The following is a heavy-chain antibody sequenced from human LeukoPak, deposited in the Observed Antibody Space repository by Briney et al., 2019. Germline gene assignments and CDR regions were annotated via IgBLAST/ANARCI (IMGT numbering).Heavy chain of an antibody. D-gene: IGHD5-18*01. Sequence: GGSLRLSCAASGFTFSSYGMHWVRQAPGKGLEWVAVISYDGSNKYYADTVKGRFSISRDNSKNPLYLQMNSLRAEDTAVYYCAKDGPGYSYDESYYFDYWGQGTLVTVSS. CDR1: GFTFSSYG. J-gene: IGHJ4*02. CDR2: ISYDGSNK. CDR3: AKDGPGYSYDESYYFDY. V-gene: IGHV3-30*18.